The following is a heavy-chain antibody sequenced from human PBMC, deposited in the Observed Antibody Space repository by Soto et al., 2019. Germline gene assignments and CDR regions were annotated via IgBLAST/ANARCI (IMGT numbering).Heavy chain of an antibody. CDR3: ARVVVAGTWWFDP. CDR2: IYYSGST. J-gene: IGHJ5*02. CDR1: GGSVSSGSYY. Sequence: PSETLSLTCTVSGGSVSSGSYYWSWIRQPPGKGLEWIGYIYYSGSTNYNPSLKSRVTISVDTSKNQFSLKLGSVTAADTAVYYCARVVVAGTWWFDPWGQGTLVTVSS. V-gene: IGHV4-61*01. D-gene: IGHD6-19*01.